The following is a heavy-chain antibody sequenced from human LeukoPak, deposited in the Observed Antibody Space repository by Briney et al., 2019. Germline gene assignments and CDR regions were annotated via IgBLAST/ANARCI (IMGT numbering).Heavy chain of an antibody. D-gene: IGHD6-19*01. V-gene: IGHV3-30*02. J-gene: IGHJ4*02. CDR3: SNGRTSSGTLQHDY. CDR1: GFTFSSYG. Sequence: GGSLRLSCAASGFTFSSYGIHWVRQAPGKGLEWVAFIRYDGSNKYYADSVKGRFTISRDNSENTLYLQMNSLRAEDTALYYCSNGRTSSGTLQHDYWGQGTLVTVSS. CDR2: IRYDGSNK.